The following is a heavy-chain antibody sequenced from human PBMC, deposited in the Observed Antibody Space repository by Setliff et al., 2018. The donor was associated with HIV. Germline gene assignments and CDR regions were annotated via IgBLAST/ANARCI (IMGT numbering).Heavy chain of an antibody. CDR1: GYTLTSYP. D-gene: IGHD2-15*01. CDR3: ARGSGGYCSGGSCYFGFGLAL. CDR2: INTSGGSA. V-gene: IGHV1-46*01. Sequence: ASVKVSCKASGYTLTSYPMHWVRQAPGQGLEWMGVINTSGGSAGYAEKFRGRVTMTRDTSTSTVYMDLRNLRSEDTAVYYCARGSGGYCSGGSCYFGFGLALWGQGTTVTVSS. J-gene: IGHJ6*02.